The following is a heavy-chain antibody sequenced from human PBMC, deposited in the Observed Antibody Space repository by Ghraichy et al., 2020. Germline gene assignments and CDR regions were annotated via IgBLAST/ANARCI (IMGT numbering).Heavy chain of an antibody. Sequence: ASVKVSCKASGYTFTSYGISWVRQAPGQGLEWMGWISAYNGNTNYAQKLQGRVTMTTDTSTSTAYMELRSLRSDDTAVYYCARERYPSSWYYFDYWGQGTLVTVSS. J-gene: IGHJ4*02. CDR1: GYTFTSYG. CDR3: ARERYPSSWYYFDY. D-gene: IGHD6-13*01. V-gene: IGHV1-18*01. CDR2: ISAYNGNT.